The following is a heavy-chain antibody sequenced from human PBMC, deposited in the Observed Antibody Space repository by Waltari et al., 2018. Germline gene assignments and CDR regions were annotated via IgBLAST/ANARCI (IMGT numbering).Heavy chain of an antibody. D-gene: IGHD5-12*01. CDR3: VRDRRGFSGYDWDFDY. V-gene: IGHV3-21*02. Sequence: VQLVESGGVLVKPGGSLRLSCAASGFTFSGYNMNWVRQAPGKGLEWVSSISGISSYIYYADSLQGRFTISRDNAKNSLYLQMNSLRAEDTALYYCVRDRRGFSGYDWDFDYWGRGTLVTVSS. CDR2: ISGISSYI. J-gene: IGHJ4*02. CDR1: GFTFSGYN.